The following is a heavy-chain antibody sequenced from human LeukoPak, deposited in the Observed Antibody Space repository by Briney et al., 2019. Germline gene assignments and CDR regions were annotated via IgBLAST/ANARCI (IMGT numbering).Heavy chain of an antibody. CDR3: ARVGIAFDSSGYYFDY. D-gene: IGHD3-22*01. Sequence: SGTLSLTCAVSGGSISSSNWWSWVRQPPGKGLEWIGEIYHTGSTYYNPSLKSRVTISVDTSKNQFSLKLSSVTAADTAVYYCARVGIAFDSSGYYFDYWGQGTLVTVSS. CDR1: GGSISSSNW. CDR2: IYHTGST. J-gene: IGHJ4*02. V-gene: IGHV4-4*02.